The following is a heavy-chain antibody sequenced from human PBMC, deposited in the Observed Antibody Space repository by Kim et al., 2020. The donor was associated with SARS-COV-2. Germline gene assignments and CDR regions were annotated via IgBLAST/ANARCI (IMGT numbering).Heavy chain of an antibody. CDR3: ARAATWGSNGMDV. Sequence: ADPVKCRFTISRDNSKNTLYLQVNSLRAGDTAVYYCARAATWGSNGMDVWGQGTTVTVSS. J-gene: IGHJ6*02. V-gene: IGHV3-33*01. D-gene: IGHD7-27*01.